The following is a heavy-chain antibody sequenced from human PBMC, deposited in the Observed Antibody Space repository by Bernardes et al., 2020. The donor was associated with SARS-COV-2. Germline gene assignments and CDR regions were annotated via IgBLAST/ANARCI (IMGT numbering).Heavy chain of an antibody. CDR2: FDTGGNT. D-gene: IGHD2-15*01. V-gene: IGHV4-61*02. CDR1: GDSLSSRSYY. Sequence: SETLSLTCTVSGVSGDSLSSRSYYWSWIRQPAGDGLVYIGRFDTGGNTFYNPSLKSRVTISIDTSKTQFYLDLTSVTAADTAVYYCALTSVVPWACNIWGQGSMVTDSS. CDR3: ALTSVVPWACNI. J-gene: IGHJ3*02.